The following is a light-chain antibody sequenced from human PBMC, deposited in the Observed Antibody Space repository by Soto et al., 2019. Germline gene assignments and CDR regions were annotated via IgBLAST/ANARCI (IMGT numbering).Light chain of an antibody. V-gene: IGKV1-39*01. Sequence: DIQMTQSPSSLSASVRDRITITCRASQSISNHLNWYQQKPGKGPNLLIYAASSLQSGVPSRFSGSGSGTDFTLTISSLQPDDFATYYCQQYSDSSGAFGQGTKVDIK. CDR3: QQYSDSSGA. CDR1: QSISNH. CDR2: AAS. J-gene: IGKJ1*01.